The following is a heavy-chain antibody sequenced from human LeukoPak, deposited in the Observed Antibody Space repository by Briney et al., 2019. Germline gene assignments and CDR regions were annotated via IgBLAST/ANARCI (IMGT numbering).Heavy chain of an antibody. CDR3: AREPQIVPLRLDY. D-gene: IGHD3-16*02. Sequence: GGSLRLSCAASGFTFSSYAMHWVRQAPGKGLEWVAVISYDGSNKYYADSVKGRFTISRDNSKNTLYLQMNSLRAEDTAVYYCAREPQIVPLRLDYWGQGTLVTVSS. CDR2: ISYDGSNK. J-gene: IGHJ4*02. CDR1: GFTFSSYA. V-gene: IGHV3-30-3*01.